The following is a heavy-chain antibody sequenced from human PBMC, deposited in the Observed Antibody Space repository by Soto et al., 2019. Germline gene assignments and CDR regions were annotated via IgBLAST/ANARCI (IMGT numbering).Heavy chain of an antibody. D-gene: IGHD6-19*01. Sequence: QVQLVESGGGVVRPGRSLRLSCAASGFTFSRYDMHWVRQAPGKGLEWVAVISYDGTNIYYADSVKGRLTISRDNSKNTLYLQMNSLRAEDTAVYYCAKAGGIAVAAYTDGAFDIWGQGTMVTVSS. CDR3: AKAGGIAVAAYTDGAFDI. CDR1: GFTFSRYD. V-gene: IGHV3-30*18. J-gene: IGHJ3*02. CDR2: ISYDGTNI.